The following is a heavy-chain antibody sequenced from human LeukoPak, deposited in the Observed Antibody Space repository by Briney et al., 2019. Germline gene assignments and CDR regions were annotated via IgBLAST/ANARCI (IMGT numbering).Heavy chain of an antibody. CDR3: ARGTGGIAAAGTLDY. CDR1: GGSISSSNW. Sequence: SETLSLTCAVSGGSISSSNWWSWVRQPPGKGLEWIGEIYHSGSTNYNPSLKSRVTISVDKSKNQFSLKLSSVTAADTAVYYCARGTGGIAAAGTLDYWGQGTLVTVSS. CDR2: IYHSGST. V-gene: IGHV4-4*02. D-gene: IGHD6-13*01. J-gene: IGHJ4*02.